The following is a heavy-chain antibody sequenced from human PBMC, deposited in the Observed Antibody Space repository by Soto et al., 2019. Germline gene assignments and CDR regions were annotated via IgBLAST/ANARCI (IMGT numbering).Heavy chain of an antibody. D-gene: IGHD6-6*01. CDR2: ISYAGTYT. J-gene: IGHJ4*01. CDR3: AREPWGYSGSSKHFDF. V-gene: IGHV3-30*04. Sequence: QVQLVESGGDVVQPGRSLRLACAASGFTFSGFAMHWVRLAPGKGLEWVAVISYAGTYTKYPDSVRGRFSISRDNSKNTLYLQMNSLRPDDTAVYHCAREPWGYSGSSKHFDFWGHGTLVTVSS. CDR1: GFTFSGFA.